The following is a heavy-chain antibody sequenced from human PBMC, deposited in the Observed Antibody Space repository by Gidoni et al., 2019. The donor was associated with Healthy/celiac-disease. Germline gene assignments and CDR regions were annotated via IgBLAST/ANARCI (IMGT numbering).Heavy chain of an antibody. J-gene: IGHJ4*02. D-gene: IGHD3-22*01. CDR1: GFTFSSYG. CDR2: ISYDGSNK. Sequence: QVQLVESGGGVVQPGRSLRLSCAASGFTFSSYGMHWVRQAPGKGLEWVAVISYDGSNKYYADSVKGRFTISRDNSKNTLYLQMNSLRAEDTAVYYCAKDLTHYYEVVYWGQGTLVTVSS. CDR3: AKDLTHYYEVVY. V-gene: IGHV3-30*18.